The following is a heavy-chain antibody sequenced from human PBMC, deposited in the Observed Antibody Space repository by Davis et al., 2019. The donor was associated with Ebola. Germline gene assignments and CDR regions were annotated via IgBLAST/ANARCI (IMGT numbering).Heavy chain of an antibody. J-gene: IGHJ4*02. CDR3: AKVGGGYGPLDY. CDR1: GFTFSSYA. D-gene: IGHD3-16*01. Sequence: GESLKISCAASGFTFSSYAMSWVRQAPGKGLEWVSVISGSGGSTNYADSVKGRFTISRDNSKNTLYLQMNSLRVEDTAVYYCAKVGGGYGPLDYWGQGTLVTVSS. CDR2: ISGSGGST. V-gene: IGHV3-23*01.